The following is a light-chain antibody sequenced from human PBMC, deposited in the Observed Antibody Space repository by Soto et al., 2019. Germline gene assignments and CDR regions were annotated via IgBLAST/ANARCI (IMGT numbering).Light chain of an antibody. J-gene: IGLJ1*01. V-gene: IGLV2-14*01. Sequence: QSALTQPASVSGSPGQSITISCSGTSSDIGAYDLVSWYQQHPGRAPKLIIYEVSNRPSGVSNRFSGSKSGNTASLTISGLQAEDEADYYCSSYTSSSTLVFGTGTKLTVL. CDR3: SSYTSSSTLV. CDR2: EVS. CDR1: SSDIGAYDL.